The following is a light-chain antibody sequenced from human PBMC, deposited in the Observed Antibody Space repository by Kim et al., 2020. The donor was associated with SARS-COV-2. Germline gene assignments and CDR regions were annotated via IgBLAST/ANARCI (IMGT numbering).Light chain of an antibody. CDR3: HQYIGPWT. CDR1: QSIETH. V-gene: IGKV1-5*01. J-gene: IGKJ1*01. CDR2: DAS. Sequence: DIHMTQSPSTQSASVGDRVTITCRASQSIETHLAWHQQKPVKAPRVLVFDASSLGSGVQSRVSSSGSGTEFTLTISNLRPDDFATYYCHQYIGPWTFGQGTKVEIK.